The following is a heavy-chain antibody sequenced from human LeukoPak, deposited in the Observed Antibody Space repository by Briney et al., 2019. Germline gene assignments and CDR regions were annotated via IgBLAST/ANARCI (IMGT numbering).Heavy chain of an antibody. V-gene: IGHV3-7*01. Sequence: GGSLILFCSASAFTISSNWMSCFLRAPGKGLVGLANIKQDGSEKYYLDSVKGRFTIARDNAKNSLYLQMNSLRAEDTAVYYCARDGCGGDCGLSPDWFDPWGQGTLVTVSS. CDR1: AFTISSNW. J-gene: IGHJ5*02. CDR3: ARDGCGGDCGLSPDWFDP. D-gene: IGHD2-21*02. CDR2: IKQDGSEK.